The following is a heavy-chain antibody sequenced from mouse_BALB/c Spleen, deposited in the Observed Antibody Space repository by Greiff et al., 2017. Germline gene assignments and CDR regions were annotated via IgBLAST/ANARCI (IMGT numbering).Heavy chain of an antibody. CDR3: ARRDGYYAMDY. J-gene: IGHJ4*01. CDR2: IYPYNGGT. Sequence: EVQLQESGPELVKPGASVKISCKASGYTFTDYNMHWVKQSHGKSLEWIGYIYPYNGGTGYNQKFKSKATLTVDNSSSTAYMELRSLTSEDSAVYYCARRDGYYAMDYWGQGTSVTVSS. V-gene: IGHV1S29*02. D-gene: IGHD2-3*01. CDR1: GYTFTDYN.